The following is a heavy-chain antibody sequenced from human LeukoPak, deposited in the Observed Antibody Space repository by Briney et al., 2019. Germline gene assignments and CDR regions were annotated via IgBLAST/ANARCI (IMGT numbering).Heavy chain of an antibody. V-gene: IGHV4-59*08. J-gene: IGHJ4*02. CDR3: ARQAVDDILTGYFDY. CDR2: IYYSGST. CDR1: GVSISSYY. Sequence: PSETLSLTCTVSGVSISSYYWSWIRQPPGKGLEWIWYIYYSGSTNYNPSLKSRVTISVDTSKNQFSLKLSSVTAADTAVYYCARQAVDDILTGYFDYWGQGTLVTVSS. D-gene: IGHD3-9*01.